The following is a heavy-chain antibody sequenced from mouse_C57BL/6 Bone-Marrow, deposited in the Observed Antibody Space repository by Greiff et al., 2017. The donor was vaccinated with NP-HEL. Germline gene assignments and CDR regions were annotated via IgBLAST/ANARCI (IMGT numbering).Heavy chain of an antibody. CDR2: IDPENGDT. V-gene: IGHV14-4*01. CDR1: GFNIKDYY. J-gene: IGHJ2*01. CDR3: TTLGDFDY. D-gene: IGHD4-1*01. Sequence: VHVKQSGAELVRPGASVKLSCTASGFNIKDYYMHWVKQRPEQGLEWIGWIDPENGDTEYASKFQGKATITADTSSNTAYLQLSSLTSEDTAGYYCTTLGDFDYWGQGTTLTVSS.